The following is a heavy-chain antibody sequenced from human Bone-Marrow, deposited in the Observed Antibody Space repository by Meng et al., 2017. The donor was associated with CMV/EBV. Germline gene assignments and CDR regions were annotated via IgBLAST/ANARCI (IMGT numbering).Heavy chain of an antibody. D-gene: IGHD6-13*01. CDR1: GGTFSSYA. V-gene: IGHV1-69*05. Sequence: SVKVSCKASGGTFSSYAISWVRQAPGQGLEWMGGIIPIFGTANYAQKFQGRVTMTTDTSTSTAYMELRSLRSDDTAVYYCAREDSSSWYGGLTWFDPWGQGTLVTVSS. J-gene: IGHJ5*02. CDR3: AREDSSSWYGGLTWFDP. CDR2: IIPIFGTA.